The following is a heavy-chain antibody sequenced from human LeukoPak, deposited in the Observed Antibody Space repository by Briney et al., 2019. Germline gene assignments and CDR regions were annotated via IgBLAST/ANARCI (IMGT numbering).Heavy chain of an antibody. V-gene: IGHV3-53*01. CDR1: GFTVSSRY. D-gene: IGHD2-21*02. CDR3: ARVESSDCTCIDY. J-gene: IGHJ4*02. Sequence: GGSLRLSCAASGFTVSSRYMSWVRQAPGKGLEWVSVIHGDGSTYYADSVKGRSTISRDNSKNTLYLQMNSVRAEDTAVYYCARVESSDCTCIDYWGQGTLVSVSS. CDR2: IHGDGST.